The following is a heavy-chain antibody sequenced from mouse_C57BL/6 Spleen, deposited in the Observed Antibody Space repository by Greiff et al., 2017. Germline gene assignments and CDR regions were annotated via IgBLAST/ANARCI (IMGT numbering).Heavy chain of an antibody. Sequence: VQVVESGPELVKPGASVKISCKASGYTFTDYYINWVKQRPGQGLEWIGWIFHGSGSTYYNEKFKGKATLTVDKSSSTAYMLLSSLTSEDSAVYFCARVGKLEYYYAMDYWGQGTSVTVSS. CDR2: IFHGSGST. D-gene: IGHD4-1*01. J-gene: IGHJ4*01. V-gene: IGHV1-75*01. CDR1: GYTFTDYY. CDR3: ARVGKLEYYYAMDY.